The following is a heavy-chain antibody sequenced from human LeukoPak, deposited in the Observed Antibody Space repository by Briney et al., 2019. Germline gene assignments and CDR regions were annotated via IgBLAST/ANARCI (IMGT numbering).Heavy chain of an antibody. D-gene: IGHD5-18*01. V-gene: IGHV4-61*01. CDR1: GGSISSSSYY. Sequence: PSETLSLTCTVSGGSISSSSYYWSWIRQPPGKGLQWIGYIHYSGSTNYNPSLKSRVTISVNMSKNQFSLRLSSVTAADTAVYYCARTTEGGYTYDYFYYYYMDVWGKGTTVTISS. CDR2: IHYSGST. CDR3: ARTTEGGYTYDYFYYYYMDV. J-gene: IGHJ6*03.